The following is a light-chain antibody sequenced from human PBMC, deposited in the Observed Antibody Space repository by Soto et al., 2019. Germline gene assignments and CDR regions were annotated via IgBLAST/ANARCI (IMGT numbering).Light chain of an antibody. CDR3: SSHTTRNTRV. V-gene: IGLV2-14*03. CDR1: SSDVGAYDF. Sequence: QSALTQPASVSGSPGQSITISCTGTSSDVGAYDFVSWYQQHPDKAPKLMIYEVRGRPSGVSNRFPGSKSFNTATLTISGLQAEDEADYYCSSHTTRNTRVFGTGTKLTVL. CDR2: EVR. J-gene: IGLJ1*01.